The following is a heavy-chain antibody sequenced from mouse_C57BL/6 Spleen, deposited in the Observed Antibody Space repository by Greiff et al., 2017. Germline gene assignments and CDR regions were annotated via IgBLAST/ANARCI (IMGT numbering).Heavy chain of an antibody. CDR3: TRVITTVVATNFDV. J-gene: IGHJ1*03. CDR1: GFNIKDYY. D-gene: IGHD1-1*01. V-gene: IGHV14-1*01. CDR2: IDPEDGDT. Sequence: DVKLVESGAELVRPGASVKLSCTASGFNIKDYYMHWVKQRPEQGLEWIGRIDPEDGDTEYAPKFQGKATMTADTSSNTAYLQLSSLTSEDTAVYYCTRVITTVVATNFDVWGTGTTVTVSS.